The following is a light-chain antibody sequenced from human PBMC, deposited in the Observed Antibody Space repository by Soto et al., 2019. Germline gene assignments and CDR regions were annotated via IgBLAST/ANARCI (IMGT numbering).Light chain of an antibody. CDR2: YDS. CDR1: NIGSKS. V-gene: IGLV3-21*01. Sequence: SYELTQPPSVSVAPGKTARITCGGNNIGSKSVHWYQQKPGQAPVLVIYYDSDRPSGIPERFSGSNSGNTASLTISGLQAEDEADYYCCSYAGSYTRYVFGTGTKLTVL. J-gene: IGLJ1*01. CDR3: CSYAGSYTRYV.